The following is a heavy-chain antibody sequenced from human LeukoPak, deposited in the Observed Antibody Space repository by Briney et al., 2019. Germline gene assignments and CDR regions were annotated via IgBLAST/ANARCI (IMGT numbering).Heavy chain of an antibody. CDR2: ISGSGGST. CDR1: GFTFNSYA. CDR3: AKDRIDSYRAVGYDAFDI. V-gene: IGHV3-23*01. J-gene: IGHJ3*02. Sequence: GGSLRLSCAASGFTFNSYAMNWVRQAPGKGLEWVSAISGSGGSTYYADSVKGRFTISRDNSKNTLYLQTNSLRAEDTAVYYCAKDRIDSYRAVGYDAFDIWGQGTMVTVSS. D-gene: IGHD5-18*01.